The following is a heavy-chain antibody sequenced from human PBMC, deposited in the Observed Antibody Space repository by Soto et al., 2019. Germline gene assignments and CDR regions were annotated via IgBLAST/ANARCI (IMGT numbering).Heavy chain of an antibody. J-gene: IGHJ5*02. Sequence: QVQLQESGPGLVKPSVTLSLTCTVSGGSISSGDYYWTWIRQPPGKGLEWLGYIYYDGTTYYNPSLKSRLTMSIDTSKNQFSLKLNSLTAADTAVYYCARDRRWLSRGPNNWFDPWGQGTLVTVSS. V-gene: IGHV4-30-4*08. CDR2: IYYDGTT. CDR3: ARDRRWLSRGPNNWFDP. D-gene: IGHD2-21*01. CDR1: GGSISSGDYY.